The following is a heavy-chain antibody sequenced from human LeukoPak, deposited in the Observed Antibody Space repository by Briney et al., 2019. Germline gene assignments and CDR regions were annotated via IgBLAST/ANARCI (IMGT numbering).Heavy chain of an antibody. CDR1: GYTFTGYY. Sequence: ASVKVSCKASGYTFTGYYIHWVRQAPGQGLEWMGCINPNTGDTNYAQKFQGRVTMTRDTSISTAYMELSRLTSDDTAVYYCARVKQLDCWGQGTLVTVSS. CDR3: ARVKQLDC. V-gene: IGHV1-2*02. D-gene: IGHD5-18*01. CDR2: INPNTGDT. J-gene: IGHJ4*02.